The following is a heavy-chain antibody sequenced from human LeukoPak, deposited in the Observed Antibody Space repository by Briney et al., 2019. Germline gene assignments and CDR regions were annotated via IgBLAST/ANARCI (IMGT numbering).Heavy chain of an antibody. V-gene: IGHV4-61*01. CDR2: IYYSGST. CDR3: AGHEGGRLYLN. CDR1: GGSISTSNYY. D-gene: IGHD3-16*01. J-gene: IGHJ4*02. Sequence: SETLSLTCTVSGGSISTSNYYWSWIRQPPGKGLEWIGYIYYSGSTNYNPSLKSRVTISVDTSKNQFSLKLSSVTAADTAVYYCAGHEGGRLYLNWGQGTLVTVSS.